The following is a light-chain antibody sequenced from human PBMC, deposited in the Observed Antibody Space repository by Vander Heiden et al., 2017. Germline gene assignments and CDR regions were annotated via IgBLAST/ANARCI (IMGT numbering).Light chain of an antibody. CDR2: ATS. V-gene: IGKV1-9*01. CDR3: QQVDYYPRT. Sequence: DIQLTQSPSFLSASIGERVTMTCRASQGVSSFLAWYQQKPGRPPKLLISATSRLESGVPSNFSGSGSGTLFTLTISSLQPEDLGTYYCQQVDYYPRTFGRGTKVEIK. J-gene: IGKJ1*01. CDR1: QGVSSF.